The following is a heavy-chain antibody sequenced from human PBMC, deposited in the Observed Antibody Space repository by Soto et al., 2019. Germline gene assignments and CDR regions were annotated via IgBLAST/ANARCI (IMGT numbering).Heavy chain of an antibody. CDR2: ISYDGSNK. V-gene: IGHV3-30*18. D-gene: IGHD3-3*01. Sequence: VQLVECGGGVVQPGRSLRRSCAASGFTFSSYGMHWVRQAPGKGLEWVAVISYDGSNKYYADSVKGRFTISRDNSKNTLYLQMNSLRAEDTAVYYCAKEVWSGPMDVWGQGTTVTVSS. J-gene: IGHJ6*02. CDR1: GFTFSSYG. CDR3: AKEVWSGPMDV.